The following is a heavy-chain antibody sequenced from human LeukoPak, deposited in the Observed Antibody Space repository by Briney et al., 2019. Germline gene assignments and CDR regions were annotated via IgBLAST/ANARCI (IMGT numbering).Heavy chain of an antibody. J-gene: IGHJ4*02. CDR1: GYTFTGYY. CDR2: INPNSGAT. V-gene: IGHV1-2*02. CDR3: ARAWEAVAGTWLLVY. Sequence: ASVKVSCKASGYTFTGYYMHWVRQAPGQGLEWMGWINPNSGATNYAQKFQGRVTMTRDTSISTAYMELSRLRSDDTAVYYCARAWEAVAGTWLLVYWGQGTLVTVSS. D-gene: IGHD6-19*01.